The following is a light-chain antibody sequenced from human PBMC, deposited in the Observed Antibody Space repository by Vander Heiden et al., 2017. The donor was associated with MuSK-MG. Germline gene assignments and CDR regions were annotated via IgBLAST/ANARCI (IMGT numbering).Light chain of an antibody. V-gene: IGKV1-39*01. CDR3: QQSYSTWT. Sequence: DIQMTQSPSSLSASVGDRVTITCRASQSISSYLNWYQQKPGKAPNLLIYVASNLQSGVPSRFSGSGSGTDFTLTISSLQPEDFATYYCQQSYSTWTFGQGTKVEIK. J-gene: IGKJ1*01. CDR2: VAS. CDR1: QSISSY.